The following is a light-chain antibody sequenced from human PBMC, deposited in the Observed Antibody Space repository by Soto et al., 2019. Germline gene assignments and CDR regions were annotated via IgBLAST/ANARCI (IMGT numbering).Light chain of an antibody. V-gene: IGLV2-23*02. CDR3: CSYAGGSTYV. J-gene: IGLJ1*01. Sequence: SALTQPASVSGSPGQSITISCTGTSSDVGSYDLVSWYQQHPGKAPRVVMYEVNKRPSGVFNRFSGSKSGNTASLTISGLQAEGEADYYCCSYAGGSTYVFGTGTKLTVL. CDR1: SSDVGSYDL. CDR2: EVN.